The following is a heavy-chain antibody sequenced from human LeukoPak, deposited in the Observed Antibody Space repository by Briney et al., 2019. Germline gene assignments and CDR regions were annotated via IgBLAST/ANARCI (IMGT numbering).Heavy chain of an antibody. CDR1: GYTLTELS. CDR3: ATVTFSTAAAALDY. CDR2: FDPEDGET. J-gene: IGHJ4*02. Sequence: ASVKVSCKVSGYTLTELSMHWVRQAPGKGLEWMGGFDPEDGETIYAQKFQGRVTMTEDTSTDTAYMELSSLRSEDTAVYYCATVTFSTAAAALDYWGQGTLVTVPS. D-gene: IGHD6-13*01. V-gene: IGHV1-24*01.